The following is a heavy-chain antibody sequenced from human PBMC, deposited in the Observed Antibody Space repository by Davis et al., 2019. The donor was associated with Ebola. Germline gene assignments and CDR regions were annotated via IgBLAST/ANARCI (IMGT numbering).Heavy chain of an antibody. J-gene: IGHJ4*02. D-gene: IGHD2-2*02. CDR2: IDPSDSYT. CDR1: GYSFTSYW. Sequence: PGGSLRLSCKGSGYSFTSYWISWVRQMPGKGLEWMGRIDPSDSYTNYSPSFQGHVTISADKSISTAYLQWSSLKASDTAMYYCARALGYCSSTSCYTNYYFDYWGQGTLVTVSS. V-gene: IGHV5-10-1*01. CDR3: ARALGYCSSTSCYTNYYFDY.